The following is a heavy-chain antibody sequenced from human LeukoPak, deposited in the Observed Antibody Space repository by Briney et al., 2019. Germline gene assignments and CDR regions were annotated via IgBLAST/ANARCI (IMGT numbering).Heavy chain of an antibody. D-gene: IGHD3/OR15-3a*01. Sequence: PGGSLGFSCAASGFTFDDYAMPWVRQAPGKGLGWVSLISGDGGSTYYADSVKGRFTISRDNSKNSLYLQMNSLRTEDTALYYCAKWTSDAFDIWGQGTMVTVSS. CDR1: GFTFDDYA. J-gene: IGHJ3*02. CDR3: AKWTSDAFDI. CDR2: ISGDGGST. V-gene: IGHV3-43*02.